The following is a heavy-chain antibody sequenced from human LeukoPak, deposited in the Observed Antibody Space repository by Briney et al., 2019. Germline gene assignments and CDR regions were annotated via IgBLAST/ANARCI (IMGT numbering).Heavy chain of an antibody. Sequence: GGSLRVSCAASGFIFSTYSMNWVRQAPGKGLEWVSYISSSGSTIYYADSVKGRFTISRDNAKYSLYLQMNSLRAEDTAVYYCARGGLGSWTFDSWGQGTLVTVSS. D-gene: IGHD1-26*01. CDR2: ISSSGSTI. CDR1: GFIFSTYS. V-gene: IGHV3-48*04. J-gene: IGHJ4*02. CDR3: ARGGLGSWTFDS.